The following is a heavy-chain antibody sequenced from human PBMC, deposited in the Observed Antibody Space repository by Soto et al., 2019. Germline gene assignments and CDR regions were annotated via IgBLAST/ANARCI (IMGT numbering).Heavy chain of an antibody. CDR3: ARAPKVSGSSQTRPAF. CDR2: ISQSGNT. J-gene: IGHJ4*02. Sequence: PSETLSLTCSIYSGSFSGYYWSWIRQPPGKGLEWIGEISQSGNTNYSPSLKSRVSISIDTSMKQFSLNLASVSAADTAVYYCARAPKVSGSSQTRPAFWRQGTLVTVSS. CDR1: SGSFSGYY. V-gene: IGHV4-34*01. D-gene: IGHD6-6*01.